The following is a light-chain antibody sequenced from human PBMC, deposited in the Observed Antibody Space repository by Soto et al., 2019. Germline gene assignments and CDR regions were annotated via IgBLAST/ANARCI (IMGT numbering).Light chain of an antibody. CDR2: LGS. CDR1: QSLLHSNGYNY. V-gene: IGKV2-28*01. CDR3: MQALQTPSYT. Sequence: DIVMTQSPLSLPVTPGEPASISCRSSQSLLHSNGYNYLDWYLQKPGQSRQLLIYLGSNRASGVPDRFSGSGSGTDFTLKISRVEAEDVGVYYCMQALQTPSYTFGQGTKLEIK. J-gene: IGKJ2*01.